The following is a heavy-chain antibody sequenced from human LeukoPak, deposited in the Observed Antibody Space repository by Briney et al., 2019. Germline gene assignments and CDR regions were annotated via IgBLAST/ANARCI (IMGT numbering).Heavy chain of an antibody. Sequence: GRSLRLSCAASGFTFDDYAMHWVRQAPGKGLEWVSGISWNSGSIGYADSVKGRFTISRDNAKNSLYLQMNSLRAEDTALYYCAKDIRPYYYGSGSYTYGMDVWGQGTTVTVSS. CDR2: ISWNSGSI. V-gene: IGHV3-9*01. D-gene: IGHD3-10*01. CDR1: GFTFDDYA. J-gene: IGHJ6*02. CDR3: AKDIRPYYYGSGSYTYGMDV.